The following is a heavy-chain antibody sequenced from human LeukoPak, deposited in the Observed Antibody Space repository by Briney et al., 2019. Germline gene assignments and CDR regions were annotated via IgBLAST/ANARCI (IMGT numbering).Heavy chain of an antibody. J-gene: IGHJ5*02. Sequence: SETLFLTCTVYGGSISSYYCGWIRQPPGKGLGWIGYIYNSGSTNYNPSLKSRVTISVDTSKNQFSLKLSSVTAADTAVYYCARRGLFHWFDPWGQGTLVTVSS. V-gene: IGHV4-4*09. D-gene: IGHD2-21*01. CDR1: GGSISSYY. CDR3: ARRGLFHWFDP. CDR2: IYNSGST.